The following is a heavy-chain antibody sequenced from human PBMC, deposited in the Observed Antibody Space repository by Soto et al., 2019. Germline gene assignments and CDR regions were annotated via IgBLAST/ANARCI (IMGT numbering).Heavy chain of an antibody. J-gene: IGHJ4*02. CDR3: ARVNKQLVRRYFDY. V-gene: IGHV4-61*01. CDR2: IYYSGST. Sequence: ETLSLTCTVSGGSVSRGSYYLSWIRQPPGKGLEWIGYIYYSGSTDYNPSLKSRVTISVDTSKNQFSLKLSSVTAADTAVYYCARVNKQLVRRYFDYWGQGTLVTVSS. D-gene: IGHD6-13*01. CDR1: GGSVSRGSYY.